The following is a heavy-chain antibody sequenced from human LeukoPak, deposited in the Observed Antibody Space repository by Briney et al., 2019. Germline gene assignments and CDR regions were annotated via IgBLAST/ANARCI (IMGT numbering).Heavy chain of an antibody. CDR3: ARALVDCGGDCSNYYYYYMDV. D-gene: IGHD2-21*01. CDR1: GFIFSTYS. V-gene: IGHV3-48*04. Sequence: PGGSPRLSCAASGFIFSTYSMNWVRQAPGKGLEWVSYISSSSSTIYYADSLKGRFTISRDNAKNSLYLQMNSLRAEDTAVYYCARALVDCGGDCSNYYYYYMDVWGKGITVTVSS. CDR2: ISSSSSTI. J-gene: IGHJ6*03.